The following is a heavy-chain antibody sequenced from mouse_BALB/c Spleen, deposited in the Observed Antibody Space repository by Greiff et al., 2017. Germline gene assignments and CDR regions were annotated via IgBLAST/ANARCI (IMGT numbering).Heavy chain of an antibody. J-gene: IGHJ4*01. D-gene: IGHD1-1*01. Sequence: EVKVVESGGGLVQPGGSRKLSCAASGFTFSSFGMHWVRQAPEKGLEWVAYISSGSSTIYYADTVKGRFTISRDNPKNTLFLQMTSLRSEDTAMYYCARRTHYGSSYGYAMDYWGQGTSVTVSS. V-gene: IGHV5-17*02. CDR3: ARRTHYGSSYGYAMDY. CDR2: ISSGSSTI. CDR1: GFTFSSFG.